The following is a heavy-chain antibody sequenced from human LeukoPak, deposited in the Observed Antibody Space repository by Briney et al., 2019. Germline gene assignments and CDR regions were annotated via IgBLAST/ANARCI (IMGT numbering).Heavy chain of an antibody. D-gene: IGHD3-16*02. V-gene: IGHV4-34*01. J-gene: IGHJ6*03. CDR1: GGSFSSYF. CDR3: ARVRGYDYVWGSYRPLYYYYMDV. CDR2: INHSGST. Sequence: SETLSLTCAVYGGSFSSYFWTWIRQPPGKGLEWIGEINHSGSTNYNPSLKSRVTISVDTSKNQFSLKLSSVTAADTAVYYCARVRGYDYVWGSYRPLYYYYMDVWGKGTTVTVSS.